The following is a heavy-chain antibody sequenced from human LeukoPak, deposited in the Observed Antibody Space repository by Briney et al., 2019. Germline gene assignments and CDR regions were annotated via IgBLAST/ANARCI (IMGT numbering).Heavy chain of an antibody. CDR2: IRAYNGNT. V-gene: IGHV1-18*01. J-gene: IGHJ4*02. D-gene: IGHD1-26*01. Sequence: ASVKVSCKASDYTFISYGISWVRQAPGQGLEWMGWIRAYNGNTNYAQKLQGRVTMTTDTSTSAAFMELRSLRSDDTAVYCCARDLGGATPYYFDYWGQGILVTVSS. CDR3: ARDLGGATPYYFDY. CDR1: DYTFISYG.